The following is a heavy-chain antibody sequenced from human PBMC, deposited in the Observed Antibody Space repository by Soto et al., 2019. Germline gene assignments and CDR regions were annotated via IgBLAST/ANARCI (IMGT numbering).Heavy chain of an antibody. CDR1: GFTFSSYG. D-gene: IGHD5-18*01. CDR3: AKPRGYSYGDGWFDP. J-gene: IGHJ5*02. CDR2: ISYDGSNK. Sequence: PGGSLRLSCAASGFTFSSYGMHWVRQAPGKGLEWVAVISYDGSNKYYADSVKGRFTISRDNPKNTLYLQMNSLRAEDTAVYYCAKPRGYSYGDGWFDPWGQGTLVTVSS. V-gene: IGHV3-30*18.